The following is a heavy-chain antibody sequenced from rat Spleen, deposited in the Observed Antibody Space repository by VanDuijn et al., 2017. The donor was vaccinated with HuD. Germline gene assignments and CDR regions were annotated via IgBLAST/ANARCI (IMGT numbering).Heavy chain of an antibody. J-gene: IGHJ3*01. CDR1: GFTFSNYG. V-gene: IGHV5-29*01. D-gene: IGHD3-1*01. CDR3: ARQRGPSWFAY. CDR2: ISYGDSSGHSST. Sequence: EVQLVESDGGLVQPGRSLKLSCAASGFTFSNYGLAWVRQAPKKGLEWVATISYGDSSGHSSTYYRDSVKGRFTISRDNAKSTLSLQMDSLRSEDTAPYYCARQRGPSWFAYWGQGTLVTVSS.